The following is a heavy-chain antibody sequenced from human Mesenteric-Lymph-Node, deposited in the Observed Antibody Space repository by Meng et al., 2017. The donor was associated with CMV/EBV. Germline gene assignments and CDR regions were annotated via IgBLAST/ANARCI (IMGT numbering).Heavy chain of an antibody. V-gene: IGHV3-73*01. J-gene: IGHJ3*01. CDR2: IRSKAHDYAT. D-gene: IGHD3-16*01. CDR3: TRLPPHIWGGAFDV. CDR1: GFSLSDSA. Sequence: RGSLRLSCAASGFSLSDSAMHWVRQASGKGLEWVGRIRSKAHDYATAYAASVEGRFIISRDDSKNMAYLQMNSLNTEDTAVYYCTRLPPHIWGGAFDVWGQGTLVTVSS.